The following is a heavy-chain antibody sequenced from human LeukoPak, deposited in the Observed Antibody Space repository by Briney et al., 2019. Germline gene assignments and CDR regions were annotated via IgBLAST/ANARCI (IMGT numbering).Heavy chain of an antibody. CDR3: ARDKSRYCGGDCLDY. D-gene: IGHD2-21*02. CDR1: GGSISSHY. J-gene: IGHJ4*02. CDR2: IYYSGST. Sequence: SETLSLTCTVSGGSISSHYWSWIRQPPGKGLEWIGYIYYSGSTNYNPSLKSRVTISVDTSKNQFSLKLSSVTAADTAVYYCARDKSRYCGGDCLDYWGQGTLVTVS. V-gene: IGHV4-59*11.